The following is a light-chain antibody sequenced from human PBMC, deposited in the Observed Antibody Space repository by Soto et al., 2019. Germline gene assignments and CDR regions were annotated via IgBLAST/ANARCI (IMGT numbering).Light chain of an antibody. J-gene: IGKJ1*01. Sequence: EIVMTQSPATLSVSPGERATLSCRASESVSTNLAWYQQKPGQAPRLLIYGASTRATGIPARFSGRGSGTDFTLTISSLQSEEFAIYYCQQYGNWPQTFGQGTKVEIK. CDR3: QQYGNWPQT. V-gene: IGKV3-15*01. CDR1: ESVSTN. CDR2: GAS.